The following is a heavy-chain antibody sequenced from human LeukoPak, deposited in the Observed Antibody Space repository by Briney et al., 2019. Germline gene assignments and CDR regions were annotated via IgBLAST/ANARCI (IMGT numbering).Heavy chain of an antibody. V-gene: IGHV1-18*01. CDR2: ISAYNGNT. Sequence: ASVKVSCKASGYTFTSYGISWVRQAPGQGLEWMGWISAYNGNTNYAQKLQGRVTMTTDTSTSTAYMELRSLRSDDTAVYYCARGTAVAGTQSAMDHFGYWGQGTLVTVSS. D-gene: IGHD6-19*01. J-gene: IGHJ4*02. CDR1: GYTFTSYG. CDR3: ARGTAVAGTQSAMDHFGY.